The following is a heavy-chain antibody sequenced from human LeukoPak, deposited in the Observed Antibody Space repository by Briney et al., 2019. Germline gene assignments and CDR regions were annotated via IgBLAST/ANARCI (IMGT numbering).Heavy chain of an antibody. J-gene: IGHJ6*02. CDR3: ARHQQLVRYYYYYGIDV. D-gene: IGHD6-13*01. CDR1: GGSISSYY. CDR2: IYYSGST. Sequence: SETLSLTCTVSGGSISSYYWSWIRQPPGKGLEWIGYIYYSGSTNYNPSLKSRVTISVDTSKNQFSLKLSSVTAADTAVYYCARHQQLVRYYYYYGIDVWGQGTTVTVSS. V-gene: IGHV4-59*08.